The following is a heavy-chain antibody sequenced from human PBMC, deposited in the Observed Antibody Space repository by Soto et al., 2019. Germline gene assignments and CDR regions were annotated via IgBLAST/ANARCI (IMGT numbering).Heavy chain of an antibody. D-gene: IGHD6-13*01. CDR1: GGSISSGDYY. CDR2: IYYGGST. J-gene: IGHJ5*02. Sequence: PSETLSLTCTVSGGSISSGDYYWSWIRQPPGKGLEWIGYIYYGGSTYYNPSLKSRVTISVDTSKNQFSLKLSSVTAADTAVYYCAREGIADQNWFDPWGQGTLVTVSS. CDR3: AREGIADQNWFDP. V-gene: IGHV4-30-4*01.